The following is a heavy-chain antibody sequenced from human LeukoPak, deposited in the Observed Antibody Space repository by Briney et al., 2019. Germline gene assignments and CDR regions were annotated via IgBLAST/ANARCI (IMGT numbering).Heavy chain of an antibody. CDR3: ARGLRDSGGWYHVDY. D-gene: IGHD6-19*01. J-gene: IGHJ4*02. Sequence: ASVKVSCKASGYTFTGYYMHWVRQAPGQGLEWMGWINPNSGGTNYAQKFQGRVTMTSDTSISTAYMELSRLTSDDTAIYYCARGLRDSGGWYHVDYWGQGTLVTVSS. CDR2: INPNSGGT. V-gene: IGHV1-2*02. CDR1: GYTFTGYY.